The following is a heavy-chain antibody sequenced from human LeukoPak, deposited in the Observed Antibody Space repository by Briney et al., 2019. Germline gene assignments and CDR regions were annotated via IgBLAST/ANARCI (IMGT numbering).Heavy chain of an antibody. CDR1: GVSFSGYY. J-gene: IGHJ6*02. CDR3: ARGRRKYCSSTSCPPNYYYYGMDV. Sequence: SETLSLTCAVYGVSFSGYYWSWVRQPPGKGLEWLGEINHSGSTNYNPSLKSRVTISVDTSKNQFSLKLSSVTAADTAVYYCARGRRKYCSSTSCPPNYYYYGMDVWGQGTTVTVSS. CDR2: INHSGST. V-gene: IGHV4-34*01. D-gene: IGHD2-2*01.